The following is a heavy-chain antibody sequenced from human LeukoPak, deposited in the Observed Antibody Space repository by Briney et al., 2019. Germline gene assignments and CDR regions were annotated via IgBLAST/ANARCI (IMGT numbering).Heavy chain of an antibody. CDR3: ARDRGVGAFDY. D-gene: IGHD1-26*01. CDR2: IYSGGST. J-gene: IGHJ4*02. V-gene: IGHV3-66*02. Sequence: GGSLRLSCAASGFTVSSIYMSWVRQAPGKGLEWVSVIYSGGSTYYADSVKGRFTISRDNSKNTLYLQMNSLRAEDTAVYYCARDRGVGAFDYWGQGTLVTVSS. CDR1: GFTVSSIY.